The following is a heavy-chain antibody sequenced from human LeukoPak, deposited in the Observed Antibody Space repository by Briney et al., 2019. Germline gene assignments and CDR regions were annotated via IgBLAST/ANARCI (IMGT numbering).Heavy chain of an antibody. CDR1: GFTLSSYG. CDR3: AKDEGSGWYQN. D-gene: IGHD6-19*01. Sequence: GGSLRLSCAASGFTLSSYGMHWVRQAPGKGLEWVAGISYDGSSKYYVDSVKGRFTISRDNSKNTLYLQMNSRRAEDTAVYYCAKDEGSGWYQNWGQGTLVTVSS. CDR2: ISYDGSSK. V-gene: IGHV3-30*18. J-gene: IGHJ4*02.